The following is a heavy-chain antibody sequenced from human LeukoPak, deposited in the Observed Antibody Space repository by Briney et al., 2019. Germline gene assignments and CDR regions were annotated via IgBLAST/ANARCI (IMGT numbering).Heavy chain of an antibody. CDR1: GYTFTSYG. CDR3: ATLSDYRGSRPFDI. Sequence: GASVKVSCEASGYTFTSYGISWVRQAPGQGLEWMGWISGYNGNTNYAQKLQGRVTMTTDTSTSTAFMELRSLTSDDTAVYYCATLSDYRGSRPFDIWGQGTMVTVSS. J-gene: IGHJ3*02. V-gene: IGHV1-18*01. CDR2: ISGYNGNT. D-gene: IGHD4-23*01.